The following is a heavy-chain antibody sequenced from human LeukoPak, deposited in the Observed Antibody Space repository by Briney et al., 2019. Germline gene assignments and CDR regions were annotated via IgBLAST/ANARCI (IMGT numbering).Heavy chain of an antibody. CDR1: GGSISSYY. V-gene: IGHV4-4*09. Sequence: SETLSLTCTVSGGSISSYYWSWIRQPPGKGLEWIGYIYTSGSTNYNPSLKSRVTISVDTSKNQFSLKLSSVTAADTAVYYCAVPTTGDAFDIWGQGTLVTVSS. J-gene: IGHJ3*02. CDR3: AVPTTGDAFDI. D-gene: IGHD1-26*01. CDR2: IYTSGST.